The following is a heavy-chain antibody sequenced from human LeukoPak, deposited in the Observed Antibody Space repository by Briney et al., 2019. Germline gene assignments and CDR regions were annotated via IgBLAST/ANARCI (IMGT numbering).Heavy chain of an antibody. J-gene: IGHJ4*02. CDR1: GGSISSSSYY. D-gene: IGHD6-19*01. CDR2: IYYRGST. CDR3: ARRPLSLSTYCSGRGDY. Sequence: SETLSLTCTVSGGSISSSSYYWGWIRQPPGKGLEWIGSIYYRGSTYYNPSLKSRVTISVDTSKNQSSLKLSSVTAADTAVYYCARRPLSLSTYCSGRGDYWGQGTLVTDSS. V-gene: IGHV4-39*01.